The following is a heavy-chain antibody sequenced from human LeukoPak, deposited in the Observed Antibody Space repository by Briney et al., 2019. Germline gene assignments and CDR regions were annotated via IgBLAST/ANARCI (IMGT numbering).Heavy chain of an antibody. CDR3: ATGGRPSYYYYGMDV. CDR2: IIPIFGTA. J-gene: IGHJ6*02. CDR1: GGTFSSYA. D-gene: IGHD1-14*01. V-gene: IGHV1-69*13. Sequence: SVKVSCKASGGTFSSYAISWVRQAPGQGLEWMGGIIPIFGTANYAQKFQGRVTITADESTSTAYMELSSLRSEDTAVYYCATGGRPSYYYYGMDVWGQGTTVTVSS.